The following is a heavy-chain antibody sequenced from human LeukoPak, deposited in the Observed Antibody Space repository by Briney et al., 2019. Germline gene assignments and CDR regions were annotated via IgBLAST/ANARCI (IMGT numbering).Heavy chain of an antibody. D-gene: IGHD6-6*01. CDR3: ARTYAPGSYKRSSVYPWYFDL. CDR2: IYPGDSDT. J-gene: IGHJ2*01. CDR1: GYSFTNYW. V-gene: IGHV5-51*01. Sequence: GESLKISCKGSGYSFTNYWIGWVRQMPGKGLEWMGIIYPGDSDTRYSPSFQGQVTISADKSISTAYLQWSSLKASDTAMYFCARTYAPGSYKRSSVYPWYFDLWGRGTLVTVSS.